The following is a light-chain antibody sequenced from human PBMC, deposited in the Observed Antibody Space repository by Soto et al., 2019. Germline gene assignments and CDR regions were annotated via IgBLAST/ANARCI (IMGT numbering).Light chain of an antibody. Sequence: EIVLTQSPATLSLSPGERATLSCRASQSVSSNLAWYQQKPGQAPRLLIYGASTRATGTPDRFSGSGSGTDFTLTISRLEPEDSAVYYCQQFDDSVTFGQGTRLEIK. CDR3: QQFDDSVT. J-gene: IGKJ5*01. V-gene: IGKV3-20*01. CDR2: GAS. CDR1: QSVSSN.